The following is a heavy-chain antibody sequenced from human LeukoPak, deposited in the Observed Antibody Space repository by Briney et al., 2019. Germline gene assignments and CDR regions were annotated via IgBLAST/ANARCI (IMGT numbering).Heavy chain of an antibody. CDR3: ARDFHWPLRGVSYFGMDL. D-gene: IGHD3-9*01. J-gene: IGHJ6*02. Sequence: SVKVSCKASGGTFSSYAISWVRQAPGQGLEWMGGIIPIFGTANYAQKFQGRVTITADESTSTAYMELSSLRSEDTAVYYCARDFHWPLRGVSYFGMDLWGQGTTVTVSS. CDR2: IIPIFGTA. V-gene: IGHV1-69*13. CDR1: GGTFSSYA.